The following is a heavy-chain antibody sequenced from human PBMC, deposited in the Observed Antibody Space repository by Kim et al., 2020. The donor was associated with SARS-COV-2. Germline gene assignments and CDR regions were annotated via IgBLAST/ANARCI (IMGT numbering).Heavy chain of an antibody. Sequence: GGSLRLSCAASGFTFSDYYMSWIRQAPGKGLEWVSYISSSGSTIYYAGSVKGRFTISRDNAKNSLYLQMNSLRAEDTAVYYCARDGPTTVVPTGYFQHGGKGTWVTGSS. CDR1: GFTFSDYY. CDR2: ISSSGSTI. CDR3: ARDGPTTVVPTGYFQH. J-gene: IGHJ1*01. V-gene: IGHV3-11*01. D-gene: IGHD4-17*01.